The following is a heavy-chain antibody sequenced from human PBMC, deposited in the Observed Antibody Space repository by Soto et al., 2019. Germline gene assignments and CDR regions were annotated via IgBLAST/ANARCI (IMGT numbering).Heavy chain of an antibody. J-gene: IGHJ4*02. CDR1: GYTFTSYA. CDR3: ARGPGGPDGPGDY. V-gene: IGHV1-3*01. CDR2: INAGNGNT. Sequence: QVQLVQSGAEVKKPGASVKVPCKASGYTFTSYAMHWVRQAPGQRLEWMGWINAGNGNTKYSQKFQGRVTITRDTAASTAYMELSSLISEDTAVYYCARGPGGPDGPGDYWGQGTLVTVSS. D-gene: IGHD2-15*01.